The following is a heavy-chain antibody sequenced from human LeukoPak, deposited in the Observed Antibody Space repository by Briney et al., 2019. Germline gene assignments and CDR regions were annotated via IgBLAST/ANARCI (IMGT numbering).Heavy chain of an antibody. CDR3: AREGLTGDRLLGMDV. J-gene: IGHJ6*02. D-gene: IGHD7-27*01. CDR1: GGSISSYY. Sequence: EPSETLSLTCTVSGGSISSYYWSWIRQPPGKGLEWIGYTYYSGSTNYNPSLKSRVTISVDTSKNQFSLKLSSVTAADTAVYYCAREGLTGDRLLGMDVWGQGTTVTVSS. CDR2: TYYSGST. V-gene: IGHV4-59*01.